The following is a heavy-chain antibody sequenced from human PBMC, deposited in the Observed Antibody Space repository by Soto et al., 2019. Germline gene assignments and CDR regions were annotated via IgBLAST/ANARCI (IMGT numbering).Heavy chain of an antibody. J-gene: IGHJ4*02. Sequence: WGSLRLSCSASGFTFSSYAMHWVRQAPGKGLEWVAVISYDGSNKYYADSVKGRFTISRDNSKNTLYLQMNSLRAEDTAVYYCARGYDSSGATDYWGQGTLVTVSS. D-gene: IGHD3-22*01. CDR3: ARGYDSSGATDY. CDR2: ISYDGSNK. V-gene: IGHV3-30-3*01. CDR1: GFTFSSYA.